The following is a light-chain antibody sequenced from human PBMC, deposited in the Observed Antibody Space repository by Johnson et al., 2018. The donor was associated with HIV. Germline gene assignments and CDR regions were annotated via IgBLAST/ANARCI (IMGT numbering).Light chain of an antibody. CDR1: NSNIGSNY. Sequence: QSVLTQPPSVSAAPGQKVTISCSGSNSNIGSNYVSWYQQLPGTAPKLLIYDNNKRPSGIPDRFSGSKSGTSATLGITGLQTGDEADYYCGTCDNSLKAEVFGTGTKVTVL. J-gene: IGLJ1*01. CDR3: GTCDNSLKAEV. V-gene: IGLV1-51*01. CDR2: DNN.